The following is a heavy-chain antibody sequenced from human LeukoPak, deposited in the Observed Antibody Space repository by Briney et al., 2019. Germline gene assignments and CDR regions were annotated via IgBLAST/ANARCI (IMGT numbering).Heavy chain of an antibody. D-gene: IGHD3-16*01. J-gene: IGHJ4*02. Sequence: GRSLRLSCAASGFTFSSYGMHWVRQAPGKGLEWVAVIWYDGSNKYYADSVKGRFTISRDNPKNTLYLQMNSLRAEDTAVYYCARDLLGHFDYWGQGTLVTVSS. CDR2: IWYDGSNK. V-gene: IGHV3-33*01. CDR1: GFTFSSYG. CDR3: ARDLLGHFDY.